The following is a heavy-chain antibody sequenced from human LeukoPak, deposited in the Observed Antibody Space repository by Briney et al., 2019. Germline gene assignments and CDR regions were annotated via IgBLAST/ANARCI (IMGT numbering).Heavy chain of an antibody. Sequence: PSETLSLTCTVSGSMYNYYWSWIRQPPGKGLEWIGYIHYNGITNYSPSLKSRVTMSLDTSKNQVSLKLNSVSAADTAVYYCARAGYSYDGGTPDPTHFDYWGQGTLVTVSS. D-gene: IGHD5-18*01. V-gene: IGHV4-59*08. CDR1: GSMYNYY. CDR2: IHYNGIT. J-gene: IGHJ4*02. CDR3: ARAGYSYDGGTPDPTHFDY.